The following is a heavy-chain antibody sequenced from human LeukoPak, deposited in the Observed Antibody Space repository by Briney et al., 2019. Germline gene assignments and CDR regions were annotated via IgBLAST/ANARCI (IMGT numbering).Heavy chain of an antibody. D-gene: IGHD1-7*01. J-gene: IGHJ6*03. V-gene: IGHV4-39*01. CDR3: ARRPPTGTRYYYYMDV. CDR2: IYYSGST. CDR1: GGSISSSSYY. Sequence: PSETLSLTCTVSGGSISSSSYYWGWIRQPPGKGLEWIGNIYYSGSTYYNPSLKSRVTISVDTSKNQFSLKQSSGTAADTAVYYCARRPPTGTRYYYYMDVRGKGTTVTVSS.